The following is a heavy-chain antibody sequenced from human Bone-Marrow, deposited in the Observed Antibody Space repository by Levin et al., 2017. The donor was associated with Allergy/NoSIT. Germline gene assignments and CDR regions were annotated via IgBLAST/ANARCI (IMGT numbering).Heavy chain of an antibody. J-gene: IGHJ4*02. CDR2: ISYDGSNK. CDR3: AKAHYDILTGYHTPLDY. Sequence: GESLKISCAASGFTFSSYGMHWVRQAPGKGLEWVAVISYDGSNKYYADSVKGRFTISRDNSKNTLYLQMNSLRAEDTAVYYCAKAHYDILTGYHTPLDYWGQGTLVTVSS. D-gene: IGHD3-9*01. V-gene: IGHV3-30*18. CDR1: GFTFSSYG.